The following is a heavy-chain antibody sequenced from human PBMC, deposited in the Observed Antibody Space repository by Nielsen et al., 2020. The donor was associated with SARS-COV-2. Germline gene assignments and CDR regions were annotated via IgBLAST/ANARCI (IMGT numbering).Heavy chain of an antibody. CDR2: IRSKAYGGTT. J-gene: IGHJ4*02. D-gene: IGHD5-18*01. Sequence: WIRQPLGKGLEWVGFIRSKAYGGTTEYAASVKGRFTISRDDSKSIAYLQMNSLKTEDTAVYYCTRARGSATVDTVMVRGYWGQGTLVTVSS. CDR3: TRARGSATVDTVMVRGY. V-gene: IGHV3-49*02.